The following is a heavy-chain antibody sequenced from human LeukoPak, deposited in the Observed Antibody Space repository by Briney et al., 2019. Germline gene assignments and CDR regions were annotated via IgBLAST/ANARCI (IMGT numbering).Heavy chain of an antibody. V-gene: IGHV3-23*01. Sequence: GGSLRLSCAASGFTFSSYAMSWVRQAPGKGLEWVSAISGSGGTTYYADSVKGRFTISRDNSKNTRYLQMNSIRAEDTAIYYCAKVATVTTYALADYWGQGTLVTVSS. CDR3: AKVATVTTYALADY. J-gene: IGHJ4*02. CDR2: ISGSGGTT. CDR1: GFTFSSYA. D-gene: IGHD4-17*01.